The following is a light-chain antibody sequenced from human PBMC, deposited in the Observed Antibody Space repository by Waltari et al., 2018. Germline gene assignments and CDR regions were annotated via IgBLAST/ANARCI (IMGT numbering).Light chain of an antibody. CDR3: QKYGTRPAT. CDR1: QSVGRT. J-gene: IGKJ1*01. V-gene: IGKV3-20*01. Sequence: EIVLTQSPASLSLSPGDRATLSCRASQSVGRTLARYQQKPGKAPRLLIYDASSRATGIPERFSGSGSGTDFSLTISRLEPEDFAVYYCQKYGTRPATFGQGTKVEVK. CDR2: DAS.